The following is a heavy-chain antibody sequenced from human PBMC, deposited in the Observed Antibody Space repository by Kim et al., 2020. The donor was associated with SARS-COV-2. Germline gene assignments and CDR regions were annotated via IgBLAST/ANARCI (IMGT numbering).Heavy chain of an antibody. V-gene: IGHV3-15*01. CDR1: GFTFSDAW. CDR3: TTRGYNYTYTFDY. CDR2: IKSKTDGGTK. D-gene: IGHD5-18*01. J-gene: IGHJ4*02. Sequence: GGSLRLSCAASGFTFSDAWMSWVRQAPGKGLEWVGRIKSKTDGGTKDYAAPVKGRFTISRDDSKNTLYLQMNSLKTEDTAVYHCTTRGYNYTYTFDYWGQGTLVTVSS.